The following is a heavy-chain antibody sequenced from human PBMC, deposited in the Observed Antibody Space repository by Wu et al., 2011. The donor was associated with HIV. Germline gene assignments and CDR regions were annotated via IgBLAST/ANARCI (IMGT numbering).Heavy chain of an antibody. V-gene: IGHV1-18*01. CDR1: GGTFNSYG. Sequence: QVQLVQSGAEVKKPGSSVKVSCKASGGTFNSYGISWVRQAPGQGLEWIAWISHNSQTNYAQKFQGRVTMTTDTSTTTVYMEVRSLRSDDTAVYYCARDPPGYPYFFDYWAREPWSPSPQ. J-gene: IGHJ4*02. CDR2: ISHNSQT. D-gene: IGHD5-12*01. CDR3: ARDPPGYPYFFDY.